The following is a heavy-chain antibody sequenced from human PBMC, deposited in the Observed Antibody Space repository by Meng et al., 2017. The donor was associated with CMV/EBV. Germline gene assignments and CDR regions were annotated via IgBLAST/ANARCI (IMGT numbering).Heavy chain of an antibody. J-gene: IGHJ4*02. V-gene: IGHV4-39*01. CDR3: ARHKGASSSWRGGFDY. Sequence: SEILSPTCTVPGGSISSSSYYWGWIRQPPGKGLEWLGSIYYSGSTYYNPSLTSRGTISVDTSKYQFSLKLSSVTAADTAVYYCARHKGASSSWRGGFDYWGQGTLVTVSS. CDR2: IYYSGST. CDR1: GGSISSSSYY. D-gene: IGHD6-13*01.